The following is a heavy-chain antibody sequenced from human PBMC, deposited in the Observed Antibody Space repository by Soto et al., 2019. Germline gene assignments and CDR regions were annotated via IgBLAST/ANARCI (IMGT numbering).Heavy chain of an antibody. CDR3: ARDRAVYYGSGSYGRWFDH. CDR1: GGSISSYY. J-gene: IGHJ5*02. V-gene: IGHV4-59*01. D-gene: IGHD3-10*01. Sequence: SETLALTCTVSGGSISSYYWSWIRQPPGKGLEWIGYIYYSGSTNYNPSLKSRVTISVDTSKNQFSLKLSSVTAADTAVYYCARDRAVYYGSGSYGRWFDHWGQGTLGTAPQ. CDR2: IYYSGST.